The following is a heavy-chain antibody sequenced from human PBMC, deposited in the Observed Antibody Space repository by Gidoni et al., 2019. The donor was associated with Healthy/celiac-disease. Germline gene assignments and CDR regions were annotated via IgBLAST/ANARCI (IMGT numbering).Heavy chain of an antibody. Sequence: QVQLQESGPGLVKPSQTLSLTCTVSGGSISSGSYYWSWIRQPAGKGLEWIGSIYTSGSTNYNPSLKSRVTISVDTSKNQFSLKLSSVTAADTAVYYCARDGGSGWYGRVDYWGQGTLVTVSS. J-gene: IGHJ4*02. CDR3: ARDGGSGWYGRVDY. V-gene: IGHV4-61*02. CDR2: IYTSGST. D-gene: IGHD6-19*01. CDR1: GGSISSGSYY.